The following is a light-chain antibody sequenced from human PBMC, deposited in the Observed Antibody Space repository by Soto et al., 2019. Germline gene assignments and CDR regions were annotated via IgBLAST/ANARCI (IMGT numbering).Light chain of an antibody. Sequence: DIQMTQSPSSLSASVGDRVTITCQASQDINNYLNWFQQKPGQAPKLLIYDASNLQTGVPSRFSGSGSGTDFTFSISSLQPEDIGTYYCQQYDNVPRTFGHGTRLEI. CDR3: QQYDNVPRT. J-gene: IGKJ2*01. CDR2: DAS. CDR1: QDINNY. V-gene: IGKV1-33*01.